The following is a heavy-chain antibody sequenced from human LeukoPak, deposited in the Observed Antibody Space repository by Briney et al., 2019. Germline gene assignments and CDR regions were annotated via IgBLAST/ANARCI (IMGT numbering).Heavy chain of an antibody. CDR2: INPNSGGT. V-gene: IGHV1-2*04. D-gene: IGHD3-10*01. Sequence: ASVKVSCKASGYTFTGYYMHWVRQAPGQGLEWMGWINPNSGGTNYAQKFQGWVTMTRDTSISTAYMELSRLRSDDTAVYYCARGEYGSGSSFDYWGQGTLVTVSS. J-gene: IGHJ4*02. CDR1: GYTFTGYY. CDR3: ARGEYGSGSSFDY.